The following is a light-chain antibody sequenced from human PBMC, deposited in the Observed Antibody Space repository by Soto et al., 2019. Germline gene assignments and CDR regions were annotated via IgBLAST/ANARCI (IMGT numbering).Light chain of an antibody. CDR3: QQTYSTLSIT. Sequence: DIQMTQSPSSLSASVGDRVTITCRASESISRHLNWYQQKPGKAPKILIYAASSLQNGVPSRFRGSGSGTDFTLTITNLQPEDFATYHCQQTYSTLSITFGQGTRL. CDR2: AAS. V-gene: IGKV1-39*01. CDR1: ESISRH. J-gene: IGKJ5*01.